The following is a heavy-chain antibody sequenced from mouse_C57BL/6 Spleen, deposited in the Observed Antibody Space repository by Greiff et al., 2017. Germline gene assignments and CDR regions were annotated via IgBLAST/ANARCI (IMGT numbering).Heavy chain of an antibody. CDR2: IYPGGGYT. J-gene: IGHJ2*01. V-gene: IGHV1-63*01. Sequence: QVQLQQSGAELVRPGTSVKMSCKASGYTFTNYWIGWAKQRPGHGLEWIGDIYPGGGYTNYNEKFKGKATLTADKSASTAYMQFSSLTSEDSAICCCAREGTGPFDYWGQGTTLTVSS. D-gene: IGHD4-1*01. CDR1: GYTFTNYW. CDR3: AREGTGPFDY.